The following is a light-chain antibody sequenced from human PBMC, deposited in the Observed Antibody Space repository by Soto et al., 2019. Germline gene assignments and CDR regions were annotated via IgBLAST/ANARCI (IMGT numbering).Light chain of an antibody. CDR1: QCVSSSF. V-gene: IGKV3-20*01. J-gene: IGKJ1*01. CDR2: GAS. CDR3: QQYGSSPWT. Sequence: EIVLTQSPGTLSLSPGERATLSCRASQCVSSSFLAWYQQKPGQAPRLLIYGASIRATGIPDRFSGSGSGTDFTLTISRVEPEDFAVYYCQQYGSSPWTFGQGTKVEIK.